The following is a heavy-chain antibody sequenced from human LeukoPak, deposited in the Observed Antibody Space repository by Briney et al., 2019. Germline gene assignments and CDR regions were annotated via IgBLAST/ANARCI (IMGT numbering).Heavy chain of an antibody. CDR1: GGSFSGYY. CDR3: ARGDCYGSGSFPLFDY. D-gene: IGHD3-10*01. Sequence: PSETQSLTCAVYGGSFSGYYWSWIRQPPGKGLEWIGEINHSGSTNYNPSLKSRVTISVDTSKNQFSLKLSSVTAADTAVYYCARGDCYGSGSFPLFDYWGQGTLVTVSS. V-gene: IGHV4-34*01. J-gene: IGHJ4*02. CDR2: INHSGST.